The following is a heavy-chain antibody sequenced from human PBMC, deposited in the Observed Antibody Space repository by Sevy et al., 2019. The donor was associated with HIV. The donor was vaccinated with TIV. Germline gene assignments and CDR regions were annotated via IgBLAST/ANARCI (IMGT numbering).Heavy chain of an antibody. J-gene: IGHJ4*02. CDR2: IIPIFGTA. CDR1: GGTFSSYA. CDR3: ARDYYDSGGYEPAYYFDY. Sequence: ASVKVSCKASGGTFSSYAISWVRQAPGQGLEWMGGIIPIFGTANYAQKFQGRVTITADESTSTAYMELSSLRSEDTAVYYCARDYYDSGGYEPAYYFDYWGQGTLVTVSS. D-gene: IGHD3-22*01. V-gene: IGHV1-69*13.